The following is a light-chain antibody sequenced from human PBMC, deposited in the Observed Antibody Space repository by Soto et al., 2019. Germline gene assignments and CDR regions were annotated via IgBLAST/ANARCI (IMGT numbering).Light chain of an antibody. CDR3: AAWDDNFSTYV. CDR1: SSTVGSNH. Sequence: QSALTQPASASVTPGQRVTISCSGYSSTVGSNHVYWYQKFPGMAPKLLISKNNQRPSGVPDRFSGSKSGTSASLAISGLRSEDEADYYCAAWDDNFSTYVFGSGTKVTVL. V-gene: IGLV1-47*01. CDR2: KNN. J-gene: IGLJ1*01.